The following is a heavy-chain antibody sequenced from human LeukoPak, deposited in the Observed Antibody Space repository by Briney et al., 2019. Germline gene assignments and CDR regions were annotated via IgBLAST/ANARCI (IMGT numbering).Heavy chain of an antibody. J-gene: IGHJ6*03. V-gene: IGHV4-4*07. D-gene: IGHD5-18*01. CDR2: IYTSGST. CDR3: AREGGRYSSLSSYMDV. CDR1: GGSISSYY. Sequence: SETLSLTCTVSGGSISSYYWSWIRQPAGKGLEWIGRIYTSGSTNYNPSLKSRVTISVDTSKNQFSLKLSSVTAADTAVYYCAREGGRYSSLSSYMDVWGKGTTVTVSS.